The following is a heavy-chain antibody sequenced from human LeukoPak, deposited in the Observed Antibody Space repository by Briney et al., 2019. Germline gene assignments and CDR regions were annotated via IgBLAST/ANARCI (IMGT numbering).Heavy chain of an antibody. V-gene: IGHV4-39*07. CDR2: IYYSGST. Sequence: SETLSLTCTVSGGSISSSSYYWGWIRQPPGKGLEWIGSIYYSGSTYYNPSLKSRVTISVDTSKNQFSLKLSSVTAADTAVYYCARNILGWGYYYDSSGYYSRDYWGQGTLVTVSS. CDR3: ARNILGWGYYYDSSGYYSRDY. J-gene: IGHJ4*02. D-gene: IGHD3-22*01. CDR1: GGSISSSSYY.